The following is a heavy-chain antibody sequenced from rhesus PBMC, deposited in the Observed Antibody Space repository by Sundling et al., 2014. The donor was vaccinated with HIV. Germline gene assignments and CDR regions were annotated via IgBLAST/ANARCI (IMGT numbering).Heavy chain of an antibody. CDR1: GFTFGNYA. J-gene: IGHJ4*01. D-gene: IGHD2-27*01. Sequence: QVQLVQSGAEVKKPGASVKVSCKASGFTFGNYAINWVRQGPWTRALSGWEVIIPLVGVTNYAEKFQGRVTITADTSTNTAYMELSSLRSEDTAVYYCAREGKYCGGLYCSFFDSWGQGVLVTVSS. CDR3: AREGKYCGGLYCSFFDS. CDR2: IIPLVGVT. V-gene: IGHV1-198*02.